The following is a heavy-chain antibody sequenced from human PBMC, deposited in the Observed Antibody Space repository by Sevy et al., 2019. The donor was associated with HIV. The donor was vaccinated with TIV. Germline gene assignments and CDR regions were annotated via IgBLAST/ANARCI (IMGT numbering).Heavy chain of an antibody. V-gene: IGHV3-30*02. J-gene: IGHJ4*02. D-gene: IGHD2-15*01. Sequence: GGSLRLSCAASGFTFSSYGMHWVRQAPGKGLEWVAFIWYDGSNKYYADSVKGRFTISRDNSKNTLYLQMNSLRAQDTAVYYCAKDEGDYCSGGSCYFETFDYWGQGTLVTVSS. CDR1: GFTFSSYG. CDR2: IWYDGSNK. CDR3: AKDEGDYCSGGSCYFETFDY.